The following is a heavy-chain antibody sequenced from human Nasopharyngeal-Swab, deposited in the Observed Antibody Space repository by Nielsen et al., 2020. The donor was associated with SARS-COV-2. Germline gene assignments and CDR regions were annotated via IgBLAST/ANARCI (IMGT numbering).Heavy chain of an antibody. D-gene: IGHD3-10*01. V-gene: IGHV4-59*01. J-gene: IGHJ6*02. CDR2: IYYSGST. Sequence: SETLSLTCTVSGGSISSYYWSWIRQPPGKGLEWIGYIYYSGSTNYNPSPKSRVTISVATSKNQFSLKLSSVTAADTAVYYCARWFPRYYYYGMDVWGQGTTVTVSS. CDR3: ARWFPRYYYYGMDV. CDR1: GGSISSYY.